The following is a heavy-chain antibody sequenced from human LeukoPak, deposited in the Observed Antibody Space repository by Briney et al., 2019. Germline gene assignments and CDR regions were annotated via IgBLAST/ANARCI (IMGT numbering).Heavy chain of an antibody. CDR1: GFSVSSSY. J-gene: IGHJ4*02. V-gene: IGHV3-66*02. Sequence: GGSLRLSCAASGFSVSSSYMAWVRQAPGKGLEWGSIMYIGGNTFHADSVKGRFTISRDNSKNTLYLHMNSLTAEDTAVYYCARGYCYNGNCPFAFDSWGQGTLVTVSS. CDR3: ARGYCYNGNCPFAFDS. CDR2: MYIGGNT. D-gene: IGHD2-8*01.